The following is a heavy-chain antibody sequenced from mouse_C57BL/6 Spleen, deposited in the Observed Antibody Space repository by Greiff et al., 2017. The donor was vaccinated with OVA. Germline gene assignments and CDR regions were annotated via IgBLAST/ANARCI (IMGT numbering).Heavy chain of an antibody. D-gene: IGHD1-2*01. CDR3: ARYGLRPGDY. CDR1: GYAFTNYL. CDR2: INPGSGGT. Sequence: VQLQESGAELVRPGTSVKVSCKASGYAFTNYLIEWVKQRPGQGLEWIGVINPGSGGTNYNEKFKGKATLTADKSSSTAYMQLSSLTSEDSAVYFCARYGLRPGDYWGQGTTLTVSS. J-gene: IGHJ2*01. V-gene: IGHV1-54*01.